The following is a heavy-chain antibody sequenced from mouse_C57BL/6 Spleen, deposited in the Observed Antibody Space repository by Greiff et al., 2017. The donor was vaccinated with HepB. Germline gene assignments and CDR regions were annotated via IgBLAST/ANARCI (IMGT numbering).Heavy chain of an antibody. CDR2: IYTSDSET. D-gene: IGHD1-1*01. Sequence: VQLQQPGAELVRPGSSVKLSCKASGYTFTSYWMDWVKQRPGQGLEWIGIIYTSDSETHYNQKFKDKATLTVDKSSSTAYMQLSSLTSEDSAVYYCATTVVFDYWGQGTTLTVSS. CDR3: ATTVVFDY. CDR1: GYTFTSYW. V-gene: IGHV1-61*01. J-gene: IGHJ2*01.